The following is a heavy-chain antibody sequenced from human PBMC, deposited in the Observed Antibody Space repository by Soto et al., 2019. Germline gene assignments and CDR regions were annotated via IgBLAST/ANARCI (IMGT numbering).Heavy chain of an antibody. V-gene: IGHV1-8*01. CDR3: ARGLGSSWTDY. Sequence: QVQLVQSGAEVKKPGASVKVSCKASGYTFSNYDIHWVRQATGQGLEWMGWMNPNSGNRGYVQKFQGRVTLTRNTSISTAYMELSSLRSDDTAVYYCARGLGSSWTDYWCQGTLVIVSS. D-gene: IGHD6-6*01. CDR1: GYTFSNYD. CDR2: MNPNSGNR. J-gene: IGHJ4*02.